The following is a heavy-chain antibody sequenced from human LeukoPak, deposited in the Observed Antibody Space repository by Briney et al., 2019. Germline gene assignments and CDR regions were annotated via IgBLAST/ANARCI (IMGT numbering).Heavy chain of an antibody. CDR1: GGTFSSYA. D-gene: IGHD2-2*01. V-gene: IGHV1-69*04. CDR3: ARGGVVVPAAMYNWFDP. Sequence: GASVKVSCKASGGTFSSYAISWVRQAPGQGLEWMGRIIPILGIANYAQKLQGRVTITADKSTSTAYMELSRLRSDDTAVYYCARGGVVVPAAMYNWFDPWGQGTLVTVSS. CDR2: IIPILGIA. J-gene: IGHJ5*02.